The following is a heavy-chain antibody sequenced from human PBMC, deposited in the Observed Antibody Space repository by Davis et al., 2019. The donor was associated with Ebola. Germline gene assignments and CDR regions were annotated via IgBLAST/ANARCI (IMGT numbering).Heavy chain of an antibody. CDR2: INAGNGNT. CDR1: GYTFTSYA. Sequence: ASVKVSCKASGYTFTSYAMHWVRQAPGQRLEWMGWINAGNGNTKYSQKFQGRVTITRDTSASTAYMELSSLRSEDTAVYYCARGPRPKYQLLYAFDIWGQGTMVTVSS. V-gene: IGHV1-3*01. J-gene: IGHJ3*02. CDR3: ARGPRPKYQLLYAFDI. D-gene: IGHD2-2*01.